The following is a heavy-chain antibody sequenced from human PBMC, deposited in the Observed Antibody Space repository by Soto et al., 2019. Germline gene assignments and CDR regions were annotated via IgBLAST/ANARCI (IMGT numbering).Heavy chain of an antibody. V-gene: IGHV3-23*01. CDR3: ARGISSGWSYYYGMDV. D-gene: IGHD6-19*01. J-gene: IGHJ6*02. CDR2: VSNTGDNT. CDR1: GFTFSTYA. Sequence: PGGSLRLSCAASGFTFSTYAMSWVRQAPGKGLEWVSAVSNTGDNTYSADSVKGRFTISRDNSKNTLYLQMNSLRAEDTAVYYCARGISSGWSYYYGMDVWGQGTTVTVSS.